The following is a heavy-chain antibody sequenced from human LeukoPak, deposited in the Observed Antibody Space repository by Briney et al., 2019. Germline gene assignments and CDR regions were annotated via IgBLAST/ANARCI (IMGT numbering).Heavy chain of an antibody. J-gene: IGHJ4*02. V-gene: IGHV3-23*01. CDR2: ISGSGGST. CDR3: ANSGWYGLSADY. Sequence: PGGSLRLSCAASGFTFSSYAMSWVRQAPGKGLEWVSAISGSGGSTYYADSVKGRFTISRDNSKNTLYLQMNSLRAENTAVYYCANSGWYGLSADYWGQGTLVTVSS. CDR1: GFTFSSYA. D-gene: IGHD6-19*01.